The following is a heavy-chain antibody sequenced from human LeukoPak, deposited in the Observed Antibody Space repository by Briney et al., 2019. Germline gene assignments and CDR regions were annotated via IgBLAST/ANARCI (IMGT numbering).Heavy chain of an antibody. J-gene: IGHJ4*02. Sequence: GGSLRLSCAASGFTFDDYAMHWVRHAPGKGLEWVSGISWNSGSIGYADSVKGRFTISRDNAKNSLYLQMNSLRAEDTALYYCAKDISMTTTDYFDYWGQGTLVTVSS. CDR3: AKDISMTTTDYFDY. CDR1: GFTFDDYA. D-gene: IGHD1/OR15-1a*01. CDR2: ISWNSGSI. V-gene: IGHV3-9*01.